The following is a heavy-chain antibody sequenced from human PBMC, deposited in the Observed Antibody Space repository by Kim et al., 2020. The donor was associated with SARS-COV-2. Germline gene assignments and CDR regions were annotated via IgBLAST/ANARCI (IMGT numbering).Heavy chain of an antibody. CDR2: ISGSGGST. CDR1: GFTFSSYA. D-gene: IGHD3-16*02. V-gene: IGHV3-23*01. CDR3: AKGEVGYDYVWGSYRFYYYYGMDV. Sequence: GGSLRLSCAASGFTFSSYAMSWVRQAPGKGLEWVSAISGSGGSTYYADSVKGRFTISRDNSKNTLYLQMNSLRAEDTAVYYCAKGEVGYDYVWGSYRFYYYYGMDVWGQGTTVTVSS. J-gene: IGHJ6*02.